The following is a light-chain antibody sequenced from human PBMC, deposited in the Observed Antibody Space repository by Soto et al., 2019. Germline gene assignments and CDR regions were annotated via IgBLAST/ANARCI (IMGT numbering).Light chain of an antibody. Sequence: EVVMTQSPATLSVSPGERATLSCRASQSVSSNLVWYQQKPGQAPRLLIYGASTRATGIPARFSGSGSGTEFTLTNSSLQSEDFAVYYCQHYNNWPPYPFGQGNKLEIK. V-gene: IGKV3-15*01. CDR2: GAS. J-gene: IGKJ2*01. CDR3: QHYNNWPPYP. CDR1: QSVSSN.